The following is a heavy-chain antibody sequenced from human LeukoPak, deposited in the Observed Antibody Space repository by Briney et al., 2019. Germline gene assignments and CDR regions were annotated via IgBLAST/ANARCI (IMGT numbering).Heavy chain of an antibody. V-gene: IGHV3-21*01. CDR2: ISSSSSYI. CDR1: GFTFSSYS. CDR3: ARTYGDFPDAFDI. Sequence: GGSLRLSCAASGFTFSSYSMNWVRQAPGKGLEWVSSISSSSSYIYYADSVKGRFTISRDNAKNSLYLQMNSLRAEDTAVYYCARTYGDFPDAFDIWGQGTMVTASS. D-gene: IGHD4-17*01. J-gene: IGHJ3*02.